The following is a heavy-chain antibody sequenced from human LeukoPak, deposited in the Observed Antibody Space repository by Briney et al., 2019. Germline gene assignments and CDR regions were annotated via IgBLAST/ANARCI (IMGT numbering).Heavy chain of an antibody. Sequence: EASVTVSCTASGYTFTNYALNWVRQAPGQGLEWMGWINTNTGNPMYAQGFTGRFVFSLDTSVSTAYLQISSLKAEDTAVYYCARVVSGSLIDYWGQGTLVTVSS. V-gene: IGHV7-4-1*02. J-gene: IGHJ4*02. CDR3: ARVVSGSLIDY. CDR1: GYTFTNYA. D-gene: IGHD6-6*01. CDR2: INTNTGNP.